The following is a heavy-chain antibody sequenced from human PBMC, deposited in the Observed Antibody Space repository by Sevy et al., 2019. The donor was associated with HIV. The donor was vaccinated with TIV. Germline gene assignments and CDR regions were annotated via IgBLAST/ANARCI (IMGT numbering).Heavy chain of an antibody. D-gene: IGHD3-16*02. V-gene: IGHV3-30*02. Sequence: GGSLRLSCAASGFRFSSYGMNWVRQAPDKGLEWVAFLPYDRSKEDYADSVKGRFTISRDNSKNTLYLQMRCLRAGDTAVYYCTKDMVTFGGIIANSPGGFDMWGQGTMVTVSS. J-gene: IGHJ3*02. CDR1: GFRFSSYG. CDR3: TKDMVTFGGIIANSPGGFDM. CDR2: LPYDRSKE.